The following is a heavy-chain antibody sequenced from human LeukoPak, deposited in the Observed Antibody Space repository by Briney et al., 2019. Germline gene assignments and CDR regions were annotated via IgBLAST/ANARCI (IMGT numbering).Heavy chain of an antibody. CDR1: GYTFTSYG. J-gene: IGHJ3*02. CDR2: ISAYDGNT. V-gene: IGHV1-18*01. Sequence: ASVKVSCKASGYTFTSYGISWVRQAPGQGLEWMGWISAYDGNTNYAQKRHGRVTMTTDTSTSTAYMELRSLRSDDTAVYYCARDCSVYCSSISCCFRAFDIWGQGTMVTVSS. D-gene: IGHD2-2*01. CDR3: ARDCSVYCSSISCCFRAFDI.